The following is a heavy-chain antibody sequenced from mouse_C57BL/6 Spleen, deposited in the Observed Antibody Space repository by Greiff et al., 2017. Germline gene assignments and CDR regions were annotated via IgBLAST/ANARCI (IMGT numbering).Heavy chain of an antibody. CDR1: GFTFSDYY. Sequence: EVQRVESEGGLVQPGSSMKLSCTASGFTFSDYYMAWVRQVPEKGLEWVANINYDGSSTYYLDSLKSRFIISRDNAKNILYLQMSSLKSEDTATYYCARDYDGYYLDYWGQGTTLTVSS. CDR2: INYDGSST. J-gene: IGHJ2*01. D-gene: IGHD2-3*01. V-gene: IGHV5-16*01. CDR3: ARDYDGYYLDY.